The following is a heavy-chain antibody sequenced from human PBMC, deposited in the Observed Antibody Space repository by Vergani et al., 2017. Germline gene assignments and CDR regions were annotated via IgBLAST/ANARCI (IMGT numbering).Heavy chain of an antibody. CDR2: IDPSDSYT. J-gene: IGHJ5*02. D-gene: IGHD1-1*01. CDR1: GYSFTSYW. Sequence: EVQLVQSGAEVKKPGESLRISCKGSGYSFTSYWISWVRQMPGKGLEWMGRIDPSDSYTNYSPSFQGHVTISAEKSISTAYLQWSSLKASDTAMYYCAREAGNAHHDNWFDPWGQGTLVTVSS. CDR3: AREAGNAHHDNWFDP. V-gene: IGHV5-10-1*01.